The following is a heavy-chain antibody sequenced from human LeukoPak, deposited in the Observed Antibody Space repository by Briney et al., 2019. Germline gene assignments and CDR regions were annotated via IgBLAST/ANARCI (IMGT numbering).Heavy chain of an antibody. CDR2: IYYSGST. J-gene: IGHJ4*02. CDR3: ARHPPRDGSAFDY. Sequence: PSETLSLTCTVSGGSISSGGYYWSWIRQHPGKGLEWIGYIYYSGSTYYNPSLKSRVTISVDTSKNQLSLKLGSVTAADTAVYYCARHPPRDGSAFDYWGQGTLVTVSS. CDR1: GGSISSGGYY. V-gene: IGHV4-31*03.